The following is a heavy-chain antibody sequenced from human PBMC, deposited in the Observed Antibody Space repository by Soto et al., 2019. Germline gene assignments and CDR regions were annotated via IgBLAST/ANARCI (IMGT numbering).Heavy chain of an antibody. V-gene: IGHV3-23*01. CDR1: GFTFSSYA. J-gene: IGHJ4*02. CDR2: ISGSGGST. Sequence: GSLRLSCAASGFTFSSYAMSWVRQAPGKGLEWVSAISGSGGSTYYADSVKGRFTISRDNSKNTLYLQMNSLRAEDTAVYYCAKSLPPYYDFWSGYSHVGYWGQGTLVTVSS. CDR3: AKSLPPYYDFWSGYSHVGY. D-gene: IGHD3-3*01.